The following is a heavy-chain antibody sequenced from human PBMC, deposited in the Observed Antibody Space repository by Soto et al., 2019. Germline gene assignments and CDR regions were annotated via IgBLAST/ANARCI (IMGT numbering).Heavy chain of an antibody. D-gene: IGHD3-22*01. CDR1: GGSFSGYY. Sequence: SETLSLTCAVYGGSFSGYYWSWIRQPPGKGLEWIGEINHSGSTNYNPSLKSRVTISVDTSKNQFSLKLSSVTAADTAVYCCARGSDSSGYFSQIYYFDYWGQGTLVTVSS. CDR3: ARGSDSSGYFSQIYYFDY. V-gene: IGHV4-34*01. J-gene: IGHJ4*02. CDR2: INHSGST.